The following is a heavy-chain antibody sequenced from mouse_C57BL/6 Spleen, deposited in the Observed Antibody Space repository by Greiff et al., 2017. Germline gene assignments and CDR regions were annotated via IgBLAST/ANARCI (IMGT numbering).Heavy chain of an antibody. CDR3: TSSTVVATDFDY. V-gene: IGHV14-1*01. D-gene: IGHD1-1*01. CDR2: IDPEDGDT. Sequence: EVKVVESGAELVRPGASVKLSCTASGFNIKDYYMHWVKQRPEQGLEWIGRIDPEDGDTEYAPKFQGKATMTADTSSNTAYLQLSSLTSEDTAVYYCTSSTVVATDFDYWGQGTTLTVSS. CDR1: GFNIKDYY. J-gene: IGHJ2*01.